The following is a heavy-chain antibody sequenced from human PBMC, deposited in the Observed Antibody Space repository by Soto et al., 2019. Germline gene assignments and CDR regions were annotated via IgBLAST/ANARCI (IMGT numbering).Heavy chain of an antibody. J-gene: IGHJ5*02. D-gene: IGHD6-19*01. CDR2: ISYDGSNK. CDR3: AKAFPGYSRGWYYWPFDP. Sequence: QVQLVESGGGVVQPGRSLRLSCAASGFTFSSYGMHWVRQAPGKGLEWVAVISYDGSNKYYADSVKGRFTISRDNSKNTLYLQMNSLRAEDTAVYYCAKAFPGYSRGWYYWPFDPWGQGTLVTVSS. CDR1: GFTFSSYG. V-gene: IGHV3-30*18.